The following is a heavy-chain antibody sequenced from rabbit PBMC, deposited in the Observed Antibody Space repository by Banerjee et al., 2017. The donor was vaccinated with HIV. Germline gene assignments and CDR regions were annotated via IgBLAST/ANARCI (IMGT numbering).Heavy chain of an antibody. CDR2: INSGYGNT. V-gene: IGHV1S45*01. CDR3: ARDDAGAINHGWYFNL. Sequence: QQQLEESGGGLVKPEGSLTLTCKASGFDFSSYAMSWVRQAPGKGLEWIGGINSGYGNTDYASWAKGRFTISRTSSTTVTLQTTSLTAADTATYFCARDDAGAINHGWYFNLWGQGTLVTVS. J-gene: IGHJ4*01. D-gene: IGHD4-2*01. CDR1: GFDFSSYA.